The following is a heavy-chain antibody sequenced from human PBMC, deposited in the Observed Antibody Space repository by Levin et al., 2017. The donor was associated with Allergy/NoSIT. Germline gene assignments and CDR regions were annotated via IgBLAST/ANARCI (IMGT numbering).Heavy chain of an antibody. CDR3: ARGANYHAAGSHYNAFDP. CDR1: GGSMSSYY. J-gene: IGHJ5*02. V-gene: IGHV4-59*01. Sequence: SQTLSLTCTVSGGSMSSYYWSWIRQPPGKGLEWIGYIYYSGSTDYNPSLKSRVTMSVDTSKNQFSFKMSSVTAADTAVYFCARGANYHAAGSHYNAFDPWGQGTLVTVSS. D-gene: IGHD3-10*01. CDR2: IYYSGST.